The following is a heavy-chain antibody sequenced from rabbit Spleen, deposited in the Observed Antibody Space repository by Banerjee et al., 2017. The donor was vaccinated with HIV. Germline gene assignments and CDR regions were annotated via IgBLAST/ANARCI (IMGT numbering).Heavy chain of an antibody. CDR1: GVSFTSNYY. J-gene: IGHJ4*01. V-gene: IGHV1S45*01. CDR3: ARDPAGREDFDL. Sequence: QEQLEESGGDLVKPGASLTLTCTASGVSFTSNYYMCWVRQAPGKGLEWIACIDTGSSGFTYFASWAKGRFTISKTSSTTVTLQMTSLTAADTATYFCARDPAGREDFDLWGPGTLVTVS. D-gene: IGHD4-2*01. CDR2: IDTGSSGFT.